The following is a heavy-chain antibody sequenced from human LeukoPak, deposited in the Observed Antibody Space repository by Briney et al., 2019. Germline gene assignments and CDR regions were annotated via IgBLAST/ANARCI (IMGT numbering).Heavy chain of an antibody. CDR2: ISAYNGNT. CDR3: ARDRDYGDYNTQDLFVY. Sequence: ASVNVSCKASGYTFTNFGISWVRQAPRQGLEWMGWISAYNGNTNYAQRLQGRVTMTTDTSTSTAYMELRSLRSDDTAVYYCARDRDYGDYNTQDLFVYWGQGTLVTVSS. CDR1: GYTFTNFG. D-gene: IGHD4-17*01. J-gene: IGHJ4*02. V-gene: IGHV1-18*01.